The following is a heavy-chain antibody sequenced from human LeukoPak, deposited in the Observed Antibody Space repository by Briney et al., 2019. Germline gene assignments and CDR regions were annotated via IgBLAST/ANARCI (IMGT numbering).Heavy chain of an antibody. CDR3: ARGARYYYGSGSYYIFDY. J-gene: IGHJ4*02. CDR1: GGSISSYY. CDR2: IYTSGTT. V-gene: IGHV4-4*07. D-gene: IGHD3-10*01. Sequence: KPSETLSLTGTVSGGSISSYYWSWIRQPAGKGLEWIGRIYTSGTTNYNPSLKSRVTMSVDTSKSLFSLKLSSVTAADTAVYYCARGARYYYGSGSYYIFDYWGQGTLVTVSS.